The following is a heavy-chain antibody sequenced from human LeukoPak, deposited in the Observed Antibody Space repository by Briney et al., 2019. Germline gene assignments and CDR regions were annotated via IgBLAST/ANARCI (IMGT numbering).Heavy chain of an antibody. Sequence: ASVKVSCKASGYTFTSYGISWGREAPGQGLEWMGWISAYNGNTNYAQKLQGRVTMTTDTSTSTAYMELRSLRSDDTAVYYCAREPIGATTTAFDIWGQGTMVTVSS. V-gene: IGHV1-18*01. CDR3: AREPIGATTTAFDI. CDR1: GYTFTSYG. J-gene: IGHJ3*02. CDR2: ISAYNGNT. D-gene: IGHD1-26*01.